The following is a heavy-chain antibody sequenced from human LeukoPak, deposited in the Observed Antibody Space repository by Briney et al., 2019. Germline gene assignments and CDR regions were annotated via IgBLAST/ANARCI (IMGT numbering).Heavy chain of an antibody. D-gene: IGHD2-2*01. CDR1: GFTFSSYE. Sequence: PGGSLRLSCAASGFTFSSYEMNWVRQAPGKGLEWVSYISSSGSAIYYADSVKGRFTISRDNAKNSLYLQMNSLRAEDTAVYYRARDLVVVPAAPFDYWGQGTLVTVSS. V-gene: IGHV3-48*03. J-gene: IGHJ4*02. CDR2: ISSSGSAI. CDR3: ARDLVVVPAAPFDY.